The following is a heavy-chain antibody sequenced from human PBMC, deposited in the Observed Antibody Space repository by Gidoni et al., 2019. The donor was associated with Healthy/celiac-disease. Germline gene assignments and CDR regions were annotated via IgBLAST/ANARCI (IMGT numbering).Heavy chain of an antibody. V-gene: IGHV4-30-4*01. CDR1: GGSISSGDYY. D-gene: IGHD6-6*01. Sequence: QVQLQESGPGLVKPSQTLSLTCTVSGGSISSGDYYWSWIRQPPGKGLEWIGYIYYSGSTYYNPSLKSRVTISVDTSKNQFSLKLSSVTAADTAVYYCARAIEHLEYSSSWIDYWGQGTLVTVSS. CDR2: IYYSGST. J-gene: IGHJ4*02. CDR3: ARAIEHLEYSSSWIDY.